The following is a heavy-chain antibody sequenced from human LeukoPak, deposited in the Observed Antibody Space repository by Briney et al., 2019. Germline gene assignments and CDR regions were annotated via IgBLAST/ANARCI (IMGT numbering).Heavy chain of an antibody. V-gene: IGHV3-30-3*01. D-gene: IGHD2-2*02. CDR1: GFTFSSYA. J-gene: IGHJ4*02. CDR3: ARAGGEYQLLYSGGVDY. CDR2: ISYDGSNK. Sequence: PGGSLRLSCAASGFTFSSYAMHWVRQAPGKGLEWVAVISYDGSNKYYADSVKGRFTISRDNSKNTLYLQMNGLRAEDTAVYYCARAGGEYQLLYSGGVDYWGQGTLVTVSS.